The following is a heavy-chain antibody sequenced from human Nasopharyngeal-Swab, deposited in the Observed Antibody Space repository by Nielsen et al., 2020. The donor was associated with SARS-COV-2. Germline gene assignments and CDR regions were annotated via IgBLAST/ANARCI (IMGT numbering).Heavy chain of an antibody. Sequence: WVRQAPGQGLEWMGWMNPNSGNTGYAQKFQGRVTMTRNTSISTAYMELSSLRSEDTAVYYCARVLTVRDYYYYYMDVWGQGTTVTSP. J-gene: IGHJ6*03. D-gene: IGHD4/OR15-4a*01. CDR2: MNPNSGNT. CDR3: ARVLTVRDYYYYYMDV. V-gene: IGHV1-8*01.